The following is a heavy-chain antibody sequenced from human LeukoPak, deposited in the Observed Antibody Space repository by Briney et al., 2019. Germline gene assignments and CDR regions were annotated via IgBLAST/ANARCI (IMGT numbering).Heavy chain of an antibody. V-gene: IGHV3-23*01. J-gene: IGHJ6*02. CDR1: GFTFSSYA. CDR3: AKAGVSFVGATNYYYGMDV. CDR2: ISGSGGST. Sequence: GGSLRLSCAASGFTFSSYAMSWVRQAPGKGLEGVSAISGSGGSTYYADSVKGRFTISRDNSKNTLYLQMNSLRAEDTAVYYCAKAGVSFVGATNYYYGMDVWGQGTTVTVSS. D-gene: IGHD1-26*01.